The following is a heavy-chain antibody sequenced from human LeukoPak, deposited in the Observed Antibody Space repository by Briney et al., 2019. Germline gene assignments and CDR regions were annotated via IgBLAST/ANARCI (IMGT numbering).Heavy chain of an antibody. CDR2: ISGSGGST. D-gene: IGHD4-23*01. J-gene: IGHJ4*02. CDR1: GFTFSIYG. V-gene: IGHV3-23*01. CDR3: ANSITVVTPDFDY. Sequence: GGSLRLSCAASGFTFSIYGMSWVRQAPGKGLEWVSAISGSGGSTYYADSVKGRFTISRDNSKNTLYLQMNSLRAEDTAVYYCANSITVVTPDFDYWGQGTLVTVSS.